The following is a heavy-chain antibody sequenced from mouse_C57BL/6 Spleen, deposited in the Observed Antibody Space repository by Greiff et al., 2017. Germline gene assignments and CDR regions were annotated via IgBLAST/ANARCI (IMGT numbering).Heavy chain of an antibody. V-gene: IGHV1-69*01. CDR2: IDPSASYT. CDR3: ARRDGFWCAD. D-gene: IGHD2-3*01. Sequence: VQLQQPGAELVMPGASVKLSCKASGYTFTSYWMHWVKQRPGQGLEWIGEIDPSASYTNYNQKFKGKSTLPVDKSSSIAYMHLGRLISEDSSVYYCARRDGFWCADWGQGTLVTVSA. J-gene: IGHJ3*01. CDR1: GYTFTSYW.